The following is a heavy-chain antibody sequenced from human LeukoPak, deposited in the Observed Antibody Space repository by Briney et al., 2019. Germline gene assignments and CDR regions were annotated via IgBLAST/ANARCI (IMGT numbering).Heavy chain of an antibody. CDR1: GFTFSSYG. J-gene: IGHJ4*02. D-gene: IGHD3-3*01. CDR2: ISGSGGST. Sequence: GGSLRLSCAASGFTFSSYGMSWVRQAPGKGLEWDSAISGSGGSTYYADSVKGRFTISRDNSKNTLYLQMNSLRAEDTAVYYCAKTGRESGYYFDYWGQGTLVTVSS. V-gene: IGHV3-23*01. CDR3: AKTGRESGYYFDY.